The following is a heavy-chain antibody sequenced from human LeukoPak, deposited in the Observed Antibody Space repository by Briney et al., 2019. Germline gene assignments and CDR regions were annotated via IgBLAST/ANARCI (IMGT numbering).Heavy chain of an antibody. CDR3: ARSGSGYAFDQYYFDY. D-gene: IGHD5-12*01. Sequence: ASVKVSCKASGYTFTGYYMHWVRQAPGQGLEWMGWINPNSGGTNYAQKFQGRVTMTRDTSISTAYMELSRLRSDDTAVYYCARSGSGYAFDQYYFDYWGQGTLVTVSS. CDR1: GYTFTGYY. V-gene: IGHV1-2*02. J-gene: IGHJ4*02. CDR2: INPNSGGT.